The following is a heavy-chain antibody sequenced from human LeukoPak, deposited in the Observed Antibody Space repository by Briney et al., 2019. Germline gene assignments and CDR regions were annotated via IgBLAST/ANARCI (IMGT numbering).Heavy chain of an antibody. CDR3: ARAFSAARLRPNWFDP. D-gene: IGHD6-6*01. J-gene: IGHJ5*02. Sequence: SETLSLTCTISGASISTGGFYWTWIRQPPGEGLEWIGYIYYTGSVDYNASLKSRLTISLDTSKNRFSLKLSSVTAADTAVYYCARAFSAARLRPNWFDPWGQGTLVTVSS. V-gene: IGHV4-30-4*08. CDR2: IYYTGSV. CDR1: GASISTGGFY.